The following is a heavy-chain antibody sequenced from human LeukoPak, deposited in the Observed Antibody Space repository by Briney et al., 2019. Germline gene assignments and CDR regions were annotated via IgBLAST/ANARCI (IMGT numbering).Heavy chain of an antibody. J-gene: IGHJ4*02. CDR2: ISSSGSTI. V-gene: IGHV3-48*03. CDR1: GFTFSSYE. Sequence: GGSLRLSCAASGFTFSSYEMNWVRQAPGKGLEWVSYISSSGSTIYYADSVKGRFTISRDNAKNSLYLQMNSLRAEDTAVYYCARHIATIAAAAVDYWGQGTLVTVSS. CDR3: ARHIATIAAAAVDY. D-gene: IGHD6-13*01.